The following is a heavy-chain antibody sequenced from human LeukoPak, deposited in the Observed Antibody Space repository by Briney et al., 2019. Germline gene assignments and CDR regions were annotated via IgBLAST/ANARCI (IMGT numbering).Heavy chain of an antibody. V-gene: IGHV3-23*01. Sequence: GGSLRLSCAASGFTFSSYAMSWVRQAPGRGLEWVSGISGSGDSTYYADSVKGRFIISRDNSKNTLYLQMNSLRAEDTAVYYCASGVTIFGVVRFDYWGQGTLVTVSS. J-gene: IGHJ4*02. CDR1: GFTFSSYA. D-gene: IGHD3-3*01. CDR3: ASGVTIFGVVRFDY. CDR2: ISGSGDST.